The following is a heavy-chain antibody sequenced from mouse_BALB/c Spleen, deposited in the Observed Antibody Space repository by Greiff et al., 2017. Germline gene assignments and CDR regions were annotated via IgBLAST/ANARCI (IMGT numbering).Heavy chain of an antibody. CDR1: GYSITSDYA. D-gene: IGHD1-1*01. Sequence: VQLKESGPGLVKPSQSLSLTCTVTGYSITSDYAWNWIRQFPGNKLEWMGYISYSGSTSYNPSLKSRISITRDTSKNQFFLQLNSVTTEDTATYYCAREGLRDYAMDYWGQGTSVTVSS. J-gene: IGHJ4*01. CDR2: ISYSGST. CDR3: AREGLRDYAMDY. V-gene: IGHV3-2*02.